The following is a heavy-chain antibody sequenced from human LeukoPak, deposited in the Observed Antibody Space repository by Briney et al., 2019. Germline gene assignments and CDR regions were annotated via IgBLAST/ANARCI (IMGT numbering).Heavy chain of an antibody. CDR1: GYTFTDYY. CDR2: INPNSGGT. J-gene: IGHJ1*01. CDR3: ARGYYDSSDYEYFQH. Sequence: GASVKVSCKASGYTFTDYYMHWVRQAPGQGLGWMGWINPNSGGTNYAQKFQGRVTMTRDTSISTAYMELSRLRSDDTAVYYCARGYYDSSDYEYFQHWGQGTLVTVSS. D-gene: IGHD3-22*01. V-gene: IGHV1-2*02.